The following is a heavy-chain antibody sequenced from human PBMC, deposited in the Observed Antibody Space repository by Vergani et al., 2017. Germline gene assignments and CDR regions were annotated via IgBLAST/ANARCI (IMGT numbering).Heavy chain of an antibody. CDR1: GFTFSSYS. V-gene: IGHV3-30*02. D-gene: IGHD2-2*01. J-gene: IGHJ6*02. Sequence: VQLLESGGGLVQPGGSLRLSCAASGFTFSSYSMNWVRQAPGKGLEWVAFLRYDGSNEYYGDAVKGRFIISRDNSKNMLSLEMHSLRPEDTAVYYCANSYCSSLSCYAFYGMEVWGQGTTVTVSS. CDR3: ANSYCSSLSCYAFYGMEV. CDR2: LRYDGSNE.